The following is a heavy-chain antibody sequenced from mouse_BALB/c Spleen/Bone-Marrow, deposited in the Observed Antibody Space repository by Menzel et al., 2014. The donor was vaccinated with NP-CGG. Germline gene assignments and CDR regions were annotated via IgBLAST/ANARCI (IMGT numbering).Heavy chain of an antibody. J-gene: IGHJ3*01. CDR1: GFDFSRYW. CDR2: INPESNTI. CDR3: ARRGCYGWFAY. V-gene: IGHV4-1*02. D-gene: IGHD1-1*02. Sequence: DVKLQESGGGLVQPGGSLKLSCAASGFDFSRYWMSSVRQAPGKGLQWIGEINPESNTINDTPYLKDKFIISRDNAKNTLNLQMRKVRTEDTALYGCARRGCYGWFAYWGQGTLVTVSA.